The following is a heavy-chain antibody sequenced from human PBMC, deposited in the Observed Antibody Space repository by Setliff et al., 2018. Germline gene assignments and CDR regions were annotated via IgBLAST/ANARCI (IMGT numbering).Heavy chain of an antibody. CDR2: IKQDGSAK. CDR1: GFTFSNYW. CDR3: ARDQAFLGSTQYNWFDP. J-gene: IGHJ5*02. Sequence: PGGSLRLSCAASGFTFSNYWMNWVRQAPGKGLEWVANIKQDGSAKYYVDSVKGRFTISRDNSKSSLYLEMNSLRVEDTAVYYCARDQAFLGSTQYNWFDPWGQGTPVTVSS. D-gene: IGHD3-3*02. V-gene: IGHV3-7*01.